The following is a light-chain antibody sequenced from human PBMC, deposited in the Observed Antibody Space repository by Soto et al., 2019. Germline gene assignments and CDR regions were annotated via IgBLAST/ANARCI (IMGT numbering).Light chain of an antibody. Sequence: EIVMTQSPSTLSVSPGERATLSCRASQSVSSNLVWYQQKPGQAPRLLIYGASTRATGIPARFSGSGSGTDFTLTISCLQSEDFATYYCQQYYSFPRAFAQGTKVDIK. V-gene: IGKV3-15*01. CDR1: QSVSSN. J-gene: IGKJ1*01. CDR3: QQYYSFPRA. CDR2: GAS.